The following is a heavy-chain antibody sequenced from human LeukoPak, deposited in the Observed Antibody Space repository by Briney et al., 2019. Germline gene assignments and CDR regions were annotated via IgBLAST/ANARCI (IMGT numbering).Heavy chain of an antibody. Sequence: GGSLRLSCAASGFTFSSYAMSWVRQAPGKGLEWVSAISGSGGSTYYADSVKGRFTISRDNSKNTLYLQMNSLSAEDTAVYYCAKDLHDYGDYADYWGQGTLVTVSS. J-gene: IGHJ4*02. V-gene: IGHV3-23*01. CDR2: ISGSGGST. CDR1: GFTFSSYA. CDR3: AKDLHDYGDYADY. D-gene: IGHD4-17*01.